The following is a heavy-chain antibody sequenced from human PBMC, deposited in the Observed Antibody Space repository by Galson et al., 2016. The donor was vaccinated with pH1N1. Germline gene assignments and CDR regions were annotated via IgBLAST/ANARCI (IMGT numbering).Heavy chain of an antibody. CDR1: GFSLTTREVG. D-gene: IGHD3-10*01. Sequence: PALVKPTQTVTLTCTFSGFSLTTREVGVGWFRQPPGKALEWLALIYWDDAKRYSPSLRTRLTITKDTSDDQVVLTMTSMDPVETATYFCAHREMLRGTPVFGYWGQGTLVTVSS. J-gene: IGHJ4*02. CDR3: AHREMLRGTPVFGY. CDR2: IYWDDAK. V-gene: IGHV2-5*02.